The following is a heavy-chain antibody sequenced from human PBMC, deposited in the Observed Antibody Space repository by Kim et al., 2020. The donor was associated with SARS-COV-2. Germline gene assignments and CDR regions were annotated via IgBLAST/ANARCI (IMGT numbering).Heavy chain of an antibody. CDR3: ARAGRQRRVRPNLYYFDY. CDR1: GGSFSGYY. CDR2: INHSGST. V-gene: IGHV4-34*01. D-gene: IGHD2-15*01. Sequence: SETLSLTCAVYGGSFSGYYWSWIRQPPGKGLEWIGEINHSGSTNYNPSLKSRVTISVDTSKNQFSLKLSSVTAADTAVYYCARAGRQRRVRPNLYYFDY. J-gene: IGHJ4*01.